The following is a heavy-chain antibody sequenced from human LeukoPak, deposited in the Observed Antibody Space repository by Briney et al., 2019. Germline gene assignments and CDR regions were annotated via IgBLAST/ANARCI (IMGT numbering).Heavy chain of an antibody. CDR3: AKRAGYYFDY. CDR2: ISGSGDIT. D-gene: IGHD4/OR15-4a*01. CDR1: GFTFSNYA. Sequence: GGSLRLSCAASGFTFSNYAMSWVRQVPGKGLEWVSVISGSGDITYYADSVKGRFTISRDNSKNTLYLQMNSLRAEDTAVYYCAKRAGYYFDYWGQGTLVTVSS. V-gene: IGHV3-23*01. J-gene: IGHJ4*02.